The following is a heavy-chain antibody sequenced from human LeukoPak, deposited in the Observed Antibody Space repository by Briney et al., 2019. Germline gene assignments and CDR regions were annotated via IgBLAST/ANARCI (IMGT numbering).Heavy chain of an antibody. Sequence: GGSLRLSCAASGFTFDDYGMSWVRQAPGKGLEWVSGINWNGGSTGYADSVKGRFTISRDNSKNSLYLQMNSLRAEDTALYYSARPAAAGEFDYWGQGTLVTVSS. CDR3: ARPAAAGEFDY. V-gene: IGHV3-20*04. J-gene: IGHJ4*02. CDR2: INWNGGST. D-gene: IGHD6-13*01. CDR1: GFTFDDYG.